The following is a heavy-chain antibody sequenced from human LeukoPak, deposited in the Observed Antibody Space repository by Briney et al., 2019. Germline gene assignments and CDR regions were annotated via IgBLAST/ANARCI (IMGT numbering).Heavy chain of an antibody. Sequence: GGSLRLSCAASGFTFSSYGMCWVRQAPGKGLEWVSAISGSGGSTYYADSVKGRFTISRDNSKNTLYLQMNSLRAEDTAVYYCARATSGYGSDAFDIWGQGTMVTVSS. J-gene: IGHJ3*02. D-gene: IGHD5-12*01. CDR1: GFTFSSYG. CDR2: ISGSGGST. CDR3: ARATSGYGSDAFDI. V-gene: IGHV3-23*01.